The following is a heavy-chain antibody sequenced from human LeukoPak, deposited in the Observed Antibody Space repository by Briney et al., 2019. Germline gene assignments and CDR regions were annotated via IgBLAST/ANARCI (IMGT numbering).Heavy chain of an antibody. CDR2: MKSNSGDT. Sequence: ASVKVSCKTSGYTFTGYDINWVRQAPGQGLEWMGWMKSNSGDTHFAQKFQGRLTMTRNTSISTAFMELSSLRSEDTAVYYCARGEYSSSWYPFDHWGQGSLVTVSS. J-gene: IGHJ4*02. D-gene: IGHD6-13*01. V-gene: IGHV1-8*01. CDR1: GYTFTGYD. CDR3: ARGEYSSSWYPFDH.